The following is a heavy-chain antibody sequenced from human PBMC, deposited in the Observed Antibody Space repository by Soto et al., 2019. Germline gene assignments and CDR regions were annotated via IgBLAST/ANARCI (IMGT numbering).Heavy chain of an antibody. CDR3: ARSLPKSRGFDP. CDR1: GYTFTSYD. J-gene: IGHJ5*02. D-gene: IGHD6-13*01. Sequence: QVQLVQSGAEVKKPGASVKVTCKASGYTFTSYDINWVRQATGQGLEWMGWMNPNSGNTGYAQKFQGRVTMTRNTSISTAYMELSSLRSEDTAVYYCARSLPKSRGFDPWGQGTLVTVSS. CDR2: MNPNSGNT. V-gene: IGHV1-8*01.